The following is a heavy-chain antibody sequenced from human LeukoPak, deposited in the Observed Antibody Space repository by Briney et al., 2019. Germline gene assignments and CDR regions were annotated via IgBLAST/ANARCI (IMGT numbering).Heavy chain of an antibody. Sequence: SETLSLTCTVSGGSISSYYWSWIRQPPGKGLEWIGYIYYSGSTNYNPSLKSRVTISVDTSKNQFSLKLSSMTAADTAVYYCARREIGDGMDVWGQGTTVTVSS. CDR1: GGSISSYY. CDR3: ARREIGDGMDV. J-gene: IGHJ6*02. D-gene: IGHD1-26*01. CDR2: IYYSGST. V-gene: IGHV4-59*08.